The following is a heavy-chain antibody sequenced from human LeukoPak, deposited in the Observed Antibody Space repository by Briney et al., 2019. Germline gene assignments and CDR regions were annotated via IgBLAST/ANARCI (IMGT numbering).Heavy chain of an antibody. J-gene: IGHJ6*03. Sequence: SVNVSCKASGGTFSSYAISWVRQAPGQGLGWMGRIILIFGTANYAQKVQGRGKMTTDETTSTAYMELSSLRSEDTVVYYCIAAAGTGRESYYNYYYMDVWGKGTTVTVSS. D-gene: IGHD6-13*01. CDR3: IAAAGTGRESYYNYYYMDV. CDR1: GGTFSSYA. V-gene: IGHV1-69*05. CDR2: IILIFGTA.